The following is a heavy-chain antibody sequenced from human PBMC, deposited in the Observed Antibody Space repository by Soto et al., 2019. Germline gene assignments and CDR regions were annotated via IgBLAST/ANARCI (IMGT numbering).Heavy chain of an antibody. CDR3: ARNPKWSTTGTIFDY. J-gene: IGHJ4*02. CDR1: GFTFSSYS. D-gene: IGHD1-1*01. Sequence: GGSLRLSCAASGFTFSSYSMNWVRQAPGKGLEWVSYISSSSSTIYYADSVKGRFTISRDNAKNSLYLQTNSLRAEDTAVYYCARNPKWSTTGTIFDYWGQGTLVTVSS. V-gene: IGHV3-48*01. CDR2: ISSSSSTI.